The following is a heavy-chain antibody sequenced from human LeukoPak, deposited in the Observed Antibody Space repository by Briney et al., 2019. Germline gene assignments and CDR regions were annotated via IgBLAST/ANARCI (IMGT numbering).Heavy chain of an antibody. CDR2: IIPIFGTA. V-gene: IGHV1-69*06. CDR1: GGTFSSYA. J-gene: IGHJ3*02. Sequence: GASVKVSCKASGGTFSSYAISWVRQAPGQGLEWMGGIIPIFGTANYAQKFQGRVTMTEDTSTDTAYMELSSLRSEDTAVYYCAKVVTAFDIWGQGTMVTVSS. CDR3: AKVVTAFDI. D-gene: IGHD3-22*01.